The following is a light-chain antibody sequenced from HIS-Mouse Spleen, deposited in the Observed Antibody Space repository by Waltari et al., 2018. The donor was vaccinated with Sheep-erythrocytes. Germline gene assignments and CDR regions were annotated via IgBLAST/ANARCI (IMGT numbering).Light chain of an antibody. J-gene: IGKJ4*01. CDR1: QDISNY. CDR2: DAS. V-gene: IGKV1-33*01. Sequence: DIQMTQSPSSLSASVGDRVTITCQASQDISNYLNWYQQKPGKAPKLLIYDASNLETGVPSRFSGSGSWTEFTFTISSLQPEDIATYYCQQYDNLLALTFGGGTKVEIK. CDR3: QQYDNLLALT.